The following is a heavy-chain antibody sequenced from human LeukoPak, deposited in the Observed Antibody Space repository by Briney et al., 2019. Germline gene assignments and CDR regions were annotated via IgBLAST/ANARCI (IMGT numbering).Heavy chain of an antibody. Sequence: SETLSLTCNVSGGSMGGLYWNWIRQPAGKGLEWIGRIHTSGTTNHNPSLKSRISMSIDTSKNRFSLKLNSVTAADTAIYYCARDRSGSYHWFDPWGQGILVTVSS. CDR3: ARDRSGSYHWFDP. D-gene: IGHD3-16*02. CDR2: IHTSGTT. V-gene: IGHV4-4*07. CDR1: GGSMGGLY. J-gene: IGHJ5*02.